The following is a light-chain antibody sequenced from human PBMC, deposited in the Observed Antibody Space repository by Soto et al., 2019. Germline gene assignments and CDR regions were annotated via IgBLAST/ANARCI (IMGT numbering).Light chain of an antibody. Sequence: QSVLTQPPSASGTPGQRVTISCSGSNSNIGSNTVNWYQQLPGTAPKLLIYYDNLRPSGVPDRISGSKSGTSASLAISGLPSDDEADYSCAAWDDCLNGRVFGTGTKLTVL. CDR2: YDN. V-gene: IGLV1-44*01. CDR3: AAWDDCLNGRV. CDR1: NSNIGSNT. J-gene: IGLJ1*01.